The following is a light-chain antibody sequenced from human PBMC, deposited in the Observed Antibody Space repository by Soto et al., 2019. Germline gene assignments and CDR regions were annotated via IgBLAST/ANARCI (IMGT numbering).Light chain of an antibody. CDR2: GNR. J-gene: IGLJ3*02. Sequence: QSVLTQPPSVSGAPGQRVTISCTGINSNIGAGFDVHWYQQLPGAAPKLVIFGNRNRPSGVPERFSGSKSGTSASLAITGLQAEDEADYYCQAYDYSLTASVFGGGTKVTVL. CDR1: NSNIGAGFD. CDR3: QAYDYSLTASV. V-gene: IGLV1-40*01.